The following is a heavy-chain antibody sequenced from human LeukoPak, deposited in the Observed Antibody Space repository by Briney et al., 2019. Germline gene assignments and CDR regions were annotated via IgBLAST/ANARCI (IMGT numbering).Heavy chain of an antibody. D-gene: IGHD2-15*01. V-gene: IGHV3-30*02. J-gene: IGHJ4*02. Sequence: HPGGSLRLSCAASGFTFSSYGMHWVRQAPGKGLEWVAFIRYDGSNKYYADSVKGRFTISRDNSKNTLYLQMNSLGAEDTAVYYCAKSARRYCSGGSCYYFDYWGQGTLVTVSS. CDR2: IRYDGSNK. CDR3: AKSARRYCSGGSCYYFDY. CDR1: GFTFSSYG.